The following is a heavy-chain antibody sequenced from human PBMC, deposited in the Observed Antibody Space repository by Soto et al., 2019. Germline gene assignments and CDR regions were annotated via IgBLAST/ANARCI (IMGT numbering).Heavy chain of an antibody. CDR1: GGTFSSYA. Sequence: SVKVSCKASGGTFSSYAISWVRQAPGQGLEWMGGIIPIFGTPSYAQKFQGRVTITADESTSTAYMELSSLRSEDTAVYYCARDKRITIFGVVITPVRWFDPWGQGTLVTVSS. V-gene: IGHV1-69*13. J-gene: IGHJ5*02. CDR3: ARDKRITIFGVVITPVRWFDP. CDR2: IIPIFGTP. D-gene: IGHD3-3*01.